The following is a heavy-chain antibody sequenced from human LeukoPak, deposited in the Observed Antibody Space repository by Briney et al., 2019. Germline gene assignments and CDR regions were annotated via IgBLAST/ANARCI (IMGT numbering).Heavy chain of an antibody. Sequence: GGSLRLSCAASGFTFSSYSMNWVRQAPGKGLEWVSYISSSSSTIYYADSVEGRFTISRDNAKNSLYLQMDSLRDEDTAVYYCARLLKAGYSSGWYDYWGQGTLVTVSS. V-gene: IGHV3-48*02. CDR2: ISSSSSTI. J-gene: IGHJ4*02. CDR3: ARLLKAGYSSGWYDY. D-gene: IGHD6-19*01. CDR1: GFTFSSYS.